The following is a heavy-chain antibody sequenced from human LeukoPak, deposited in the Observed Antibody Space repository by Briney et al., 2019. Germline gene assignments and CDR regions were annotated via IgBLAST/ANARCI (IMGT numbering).Heavy chain of an antibody. CDR3: AKDFAPYSSSWYGEFDP. CDR1: GFTFSSYG. CDR2: IRYDGSNK. V-gene: IGHV3-30*02. Sequence: SGGSLRLSCAASGFTFSSYGMHWVRQAPGKGLEWVAFIRYDGSNKYYADPVKGRFTISRDNSKNTLYLQMNSLRAEDTAVYYCAKDFAPYSSSWYGEFDPWGQGTLVTVSS. J-gene: IGHJ5*02. D-gene: IGHD6-13*01.